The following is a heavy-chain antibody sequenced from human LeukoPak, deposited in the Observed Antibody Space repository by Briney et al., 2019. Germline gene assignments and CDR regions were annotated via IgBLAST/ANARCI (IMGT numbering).Heavy chain of an antibody. CDR1: GFTFSSYA. V-gene: IGHV3-30*04. CDR3: ARVSIWSGPLGYLDY. J-gene: IGHJ4*02. Sequence: GGSLRLSCAASGFTFSSYAMHWVRQAPGKGLEWVAVIPYDGSNKYYADSVKGRFTISRDNSKNTLYLQMNSLRAEDTAVYYCARVSIWSGPLGYLDYWGQGTLVTVSS. D-gene: IGHD3-3*01. CDR2: IPYDGSNK.